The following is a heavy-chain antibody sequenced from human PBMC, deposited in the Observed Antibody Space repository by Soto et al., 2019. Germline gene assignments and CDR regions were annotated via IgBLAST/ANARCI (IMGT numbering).Heavy chain of an antibody. CDR2: ITGSGGST. J-gene: IGHJ4*02. CDR3: AKEGLARDFFDY. V-gene: IGHV3-23*01. D-gene: IGHD6-19*01. Sequence: GGSLRLSCAASGFTFSTYAMSWVRQAPGKGLEWVSVITGSGGSTYYADAVKGRFTISRDNSKNTLYLQMNSLRAEDTAVYYCAKEGLARDFFDYWGQGALVTVSS. CDR1: GFTFSTYA.